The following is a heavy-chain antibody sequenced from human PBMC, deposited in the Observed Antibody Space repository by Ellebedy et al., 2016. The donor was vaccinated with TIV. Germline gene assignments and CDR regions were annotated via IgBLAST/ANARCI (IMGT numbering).Heavy chain of an antibody. D-gene: IGHD3-22*01. V-gene: IGHV3-30*18. J-gene: IGHJ4*02. Sequence: GESLKISCAASGFSFRSYGMHWVRQAPGKGLEWLSVISYDERNEDYAASVKGRFTISRDNSKNIVYLQMSSLRPEDTAVYYCAKSDSRGDSYGYLLPLDYWGQGTPVMVSS. CDR1: GFSFRSYG. CDR3: AKSDSRGDSYGYLLPLDY. CDR2: ISYDERNE.